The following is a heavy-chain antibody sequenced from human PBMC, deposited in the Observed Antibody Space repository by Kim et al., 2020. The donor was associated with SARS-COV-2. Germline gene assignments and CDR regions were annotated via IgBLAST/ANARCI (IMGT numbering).Heavy chain of an antibody. CDR1: GFTFSVSA. CDR2: IRSKPANSAT. J-gene: IGHJ6*02. D-gene: IGHD2-15*01. V-gene: IGHV3-73*01. CDR3: STSGGYCSGGSCHSETYSGMDV. Sequence: GGSLRLSCAASGFTFSVSAIHWVRQASGKGLEWVGRIRSKPANSATAFAASLEGRFSISRDDSKNTVDLQMNSLKTEDTAIYYGSTSGGYCSGGSCHSETYSGMDVWGQGTTVTVSS.